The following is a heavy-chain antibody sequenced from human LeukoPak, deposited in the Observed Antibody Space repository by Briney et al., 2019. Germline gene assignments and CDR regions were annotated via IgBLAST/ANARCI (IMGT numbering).Heavy chain of an antibody. CDR2: ISGSGGST. D-gene: IGHD2-8*01. CDR3: ANGNRCTSPNCLGYYYFYMDV. V-gene: IGHV3-23*01. J-gene: IGHJ6*03. CDR1: GFTFSSYA. Sequence: GGSLRLSCAASGFTFSSYAMNWVRQAPGKGLEWVSTISGSGGSTNYADSVKGRFTISRDNSKNTLYLQMNSLRAEDTAVYYCANGNRCTSPNCLGYYYFYMDVWGKGTTVTVSS.